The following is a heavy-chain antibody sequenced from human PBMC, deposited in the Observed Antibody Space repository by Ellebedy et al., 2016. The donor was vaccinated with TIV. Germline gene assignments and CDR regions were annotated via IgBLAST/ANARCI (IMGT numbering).Heavy chain of an antibody. D-gene: IGHD6-25*01. CDR2: LYHSGRT. J-gene: IGHJ3*02. CDR3: ATSAAIDAFDI. Sequence: SETLSLXXSVSGGSVIRSAYYCIWIRQPLGMGLVWIRCLYHSGRTWYNPSLKSRVTISVDTSKNQFSLRLRSVTAADTAVYYCATSAAIDAFDIWGPGTLVTASS. CDR1: GGSVIRSAYY. V-gene: IGHV4-39*01.